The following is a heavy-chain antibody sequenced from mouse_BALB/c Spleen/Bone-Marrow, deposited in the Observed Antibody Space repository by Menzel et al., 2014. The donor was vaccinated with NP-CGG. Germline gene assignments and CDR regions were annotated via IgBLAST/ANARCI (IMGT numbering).Heavy chain of an antibody. CDR1: GYTFTNYW. CDR3: ARYWDAY. Sequence: VQLHQSRAELAKPGASVKMSCKASGYTFTNYWMRWVKQRPGQGLEWIGYIDPNTYYTRYNQKFKDKATLTADKSSSTAYLQLSSLTSEDSAVYYCARYWDAYWGQGTLVTVSA. CDR2: IDPNTYYT. D-gene: IGHD4-1*01. V-gene: IGHV1-7*01. J-gene: IGHJ3*01.